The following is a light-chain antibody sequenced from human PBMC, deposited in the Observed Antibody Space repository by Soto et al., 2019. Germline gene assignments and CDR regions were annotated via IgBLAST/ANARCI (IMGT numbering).Light chain of an antibody. J-gene: IGLJ1*01. Sequence: QSVLTQPASVSGSPGQSITISCTGTSSDVGNYKYVSWYQQHPGKAPKLMIYEVSNRPSGVSNRFSGSKSGNTASLTISGLQAEDETDYYCSSYTSSSLYVFGTGTKGTVL. CDR1: SSDVGNYKY. CDR3: SSYTSSSLYV. V-gene: IGLV2-14*01. CDR2: EVS.